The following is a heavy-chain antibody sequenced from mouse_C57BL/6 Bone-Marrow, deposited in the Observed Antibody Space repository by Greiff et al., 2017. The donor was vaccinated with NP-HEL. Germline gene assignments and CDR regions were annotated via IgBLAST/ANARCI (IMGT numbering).Heavy chain of an antibody. Sequence: HVQLQQPGADLVKPGASVKLSCKASGYTFTSYWMHWVKQRPGRGLEWIGRIDPTSGGTKFNEKFKTKATLTVDKPSSTAYMQLSSLTSEDSAVYYCARYYYGSRGWYFDVWGTGTTVTVSS. CDR2: IDPTSGGT. J-gene: IGHJ1*03. CDR3: ARYYYGSRGWYFDV. D-gene: IGHD1-1*01. V-gene: IGHV1-72*01. CDR1: GYTFTSYW.